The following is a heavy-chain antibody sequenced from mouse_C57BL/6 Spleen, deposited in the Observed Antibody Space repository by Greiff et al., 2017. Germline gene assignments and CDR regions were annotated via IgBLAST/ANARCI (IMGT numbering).Heavy chain of an antibody. J-gene: IGHJ2*01. D-gene: IGHD2-2*01. CDR1: GYAFSSSW. CDR2: IYPGDGDT. CDR3: ARWDYGYDGDY. V-gene: IGHV1-82*01. Sequence: QVQLQQSGPELVKPGASVKISCKASGYAFSSSWMNWVKQRPGKGLEWIGRIYPGDGDTNYNGKFKGKATLTADKSSSTAYMQLSSLTSEDSAVYFCARWDYGYDGDYWGQGTTLTVSS.